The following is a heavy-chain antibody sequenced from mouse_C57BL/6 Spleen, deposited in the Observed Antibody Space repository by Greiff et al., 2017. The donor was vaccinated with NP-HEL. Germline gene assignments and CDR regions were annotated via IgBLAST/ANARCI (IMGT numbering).Heavy chain of an antibody. Sequence: QVQLQESGAELARPGASVKMSCKASGYTFTSYTMHWVKQRPGQGLEWIGYINPSSGYTKYNQKFKDKATLTADKPSSTAYMQLSSLTSEDSAVYYCAKYDYYAMDYWGQGTSVTVSS. D-gene: IGHD2-12*01. J-gene: IGHJ4*01. V-gene: IGHV1-4*01. CDR1: GYTFTSYT. CDR2: INPSSGYT. CDR3: AKYDYYAMDY.